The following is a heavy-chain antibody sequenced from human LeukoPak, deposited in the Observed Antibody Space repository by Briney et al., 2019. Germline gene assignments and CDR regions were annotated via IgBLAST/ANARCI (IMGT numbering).Heavy chain of an antibody. Sequence: SETLSLTCAVYGGSFSGYYWSWIRQPPGKGLEWIGEINHSGSTNYNPSLKSRVTISVDRSKNQFYLKLTSVTAADTAVYYCARYSTTWPYWYLDLWGRGTLVTVSS. CDR3: ARYSTTWPYWYLDL. D-gene: IGHD6-13*01. CDR2: INHSGST. CDR1: GGSFSGYY. J-gene: IGHJ2*01. V-gene: IGHV4-34*01.